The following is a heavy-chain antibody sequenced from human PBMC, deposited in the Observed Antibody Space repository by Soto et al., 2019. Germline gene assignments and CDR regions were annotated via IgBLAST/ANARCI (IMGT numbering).Heavy chain of an antibody. V-gene: IGHV1-8*01. J-gene: IGHJ6*02. CDR3: ARGRGTMISLDV. CDR2: MNPNSGNT. CDR1: GYTFTSYD. Sequence: ASVKVSCKASGYTFTSYDINWVRQATGQGLEWMGWMNPNSGNTGYAQKFQGRVTMTRNTSISTAYMELSSLRSEDTAVYYCARGRGTMISLDVWGQGTTVTLSS. D-gene: IGHD3-22*01.